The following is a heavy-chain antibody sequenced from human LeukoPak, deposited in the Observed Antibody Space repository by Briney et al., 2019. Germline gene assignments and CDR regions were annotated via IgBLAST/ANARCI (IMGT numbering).Heavy chain of an antibody. J-gene: IGHJ4*02. D-gene: IGHD1-26*01. Sequence: ASVKVSCKASGYTFTGYYMHWVRQAPGQGLEWMGWINPNSGGTNYAQKFQGRVTMTRDTSTSTVYMELSSLRSEDTAVYYCASTRGQATNFDYWGQGTLVTVSS. V-gene: IGHV1-2*02. CDR2: INPNSGGT. CDR1: GYTFTGYY. CDR3: ASTRGQATNFDY.